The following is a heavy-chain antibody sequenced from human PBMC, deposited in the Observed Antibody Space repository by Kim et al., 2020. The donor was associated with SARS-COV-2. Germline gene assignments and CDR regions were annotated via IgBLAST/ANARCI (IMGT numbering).Heavy chain of an antibody. J-gene: IGHJ4*01. CDR2: ISGSGGTT. Sequence: GGSLRLSCAASGFTFSSYAMTWVRQAPGKGLEWVSTISGSGGTTYYADSVKGRFTISRDNSENTLCLQMNNLRAEDTAVYYCAKDKGHRGSSWYFDFWG. CDR3: AKDKGHRGSSWYFDF. D-gene: IGHD6-13*01. CDR1: GFTFSSYA. V-gene: IGHV3-23*01.